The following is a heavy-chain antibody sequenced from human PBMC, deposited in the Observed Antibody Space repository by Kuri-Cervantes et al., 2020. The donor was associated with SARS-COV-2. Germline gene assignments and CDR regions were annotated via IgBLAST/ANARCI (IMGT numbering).Heavy chain of an antibody. D-gene: IGHD2-15*01. Sequence: GGSLRLSCAASGFTFSSYWMSWVRQAPGKGLEWVANIKQDGSEKYYVDSVKGRFTIPRDNAKNTLYLQMNSLRAEDTAVYYCAVVAATGYFQHWGQGTLVTVSS. J-gene: IGHJ1*01. CDR3: AVVAATGYFQH. CDR2: IKQDGSEK. V-gene: IGHV3-7*05. CDR1: GFTFSSYW.